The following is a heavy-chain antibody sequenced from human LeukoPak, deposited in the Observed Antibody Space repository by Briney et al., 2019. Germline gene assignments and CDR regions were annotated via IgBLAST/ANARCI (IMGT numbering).Heavy chain of an antibody. V-gene: IGHV6-1*01. Sequence: SQTLSLTCAISGDSGSSNSGTWNWIRKSPSRGLEWLGRTYYRSTWYNDYAVSVRGRITVNPDTSKNQFSLHLNSVTPEDTAVYYCARRLTQYDCFDPWGQGILVTVSS. D-gene: IGHD2-2*01. CDR1: GDSGSSNSGT. J-gene: IGHJ5*02. CDR2: TYYRSTWYN. CDR3: ARRLTQYDCFDP.